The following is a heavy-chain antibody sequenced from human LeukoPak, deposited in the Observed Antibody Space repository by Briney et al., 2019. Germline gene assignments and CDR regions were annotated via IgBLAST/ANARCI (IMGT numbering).Heavy chain of an antibody. Sequence: GGSLRLSCAASGFTFSSYDMHWVRQATGKGLEWVSAIGTAGDTYYPGSVKGRFTISRENAKNSLYLQMNSLRAEDTAVYYCARAYYYDSSGYLGGYYYGMDVWGQGTTVTVSS. CDR3: ARAYYYDSSGYLGGYYYGMDV. CDR1: GFTFSSYD. J-gene: IGHJ6*02. D-gene: IGHD3-22*01. CDR2: IGTAGDT. V-gene: IGHV3-13*01.